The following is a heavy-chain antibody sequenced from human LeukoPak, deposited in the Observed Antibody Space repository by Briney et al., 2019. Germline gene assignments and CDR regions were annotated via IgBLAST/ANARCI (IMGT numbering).Heavy chain of an antibody. CDR3: ARDGSYDELMNDY. Sequence: GGSLRLSCAASGFTFSTYAIHWVRQAPGKGLEWVANIKQDGSEKYYVDSVKGRFTISRDNAKNSLYLQMNSLRAEDTAVYYCARDGSYDELMNDYWGQGTLVTVSS. CDR2: IKQDGSEK. D-gene: IGHD1-26*01. V-gene: IGHV3-7*01. CDR1: GFTFSTYA. J-gene: IGHJ4*02.